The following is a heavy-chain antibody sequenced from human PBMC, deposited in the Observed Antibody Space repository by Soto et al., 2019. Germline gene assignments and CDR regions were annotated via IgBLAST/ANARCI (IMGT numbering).Heavy chain of an antibody. J-gene: IGHJ6*02. CDR3: ARRAIVVPAIYYYYYGMDV. CDR2: IIPIFGTA. D-gene: IGHD2-2*01. V-gene: IGHV1-69*06. Sequence: ASVKVSCKASGGTFSSYAISWVRQAPGQGLEWMGGIIPIFGTANYAQKFQGRVTITADKSTSTAYMELSSLRSEDTAVYYCARRAIVVPAIYYYYYGMDVWGQGTTVTVSS. CDR1: GGTFSSYA.